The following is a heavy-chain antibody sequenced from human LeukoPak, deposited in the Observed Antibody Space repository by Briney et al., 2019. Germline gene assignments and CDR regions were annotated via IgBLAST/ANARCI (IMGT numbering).Heavy chain of an antibody. V-gene: IGHV7-4-1*02. CDR3: ARGSRWYCSSTSCRGGYYYYMDV. CDR1: GYTFTSYA. J-gene: IGHJ6*03. CDR2: INTNTGNP. Sequence: ASVKVSCKASGYTFTSYAMNWVRQAPGQGLEWMGWINTNTGNPTYAQGFAGRFVFSLDTSVSTAYLQISSLKAEDTAVYYCARGSRWYCSSTSCRGGYYYYMDVWGKGTTVTVSS. D-gene: IGHD2-2*01.